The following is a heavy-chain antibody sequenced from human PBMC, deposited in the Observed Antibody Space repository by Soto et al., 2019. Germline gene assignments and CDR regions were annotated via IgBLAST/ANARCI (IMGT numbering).Heavy chain of an antibody. J-gene: IGHJ4*02. CDR3: ARHRLLTPPVY. V-gene: IGHV4-39*01. CDR2: IYYSGTT. CDR1: GGSISSNNYY. Sequence: PSETLSLTCTVSGGSISSNNYYWGWIRQPPRKGLEWIGSIYYSGTTYYNPSLKNRLTISVDTSKNQFSLKLSSVTAADTAVYYCARHRLLTPPVYWGQRTLVTVSS. D-gene: IGHD1-26*01.